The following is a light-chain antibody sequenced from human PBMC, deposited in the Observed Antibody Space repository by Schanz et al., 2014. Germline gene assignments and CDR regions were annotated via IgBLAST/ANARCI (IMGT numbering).Light chain of an antibody. Sequence: EIVLTQSPGTLSLSPGERATLSCRASESVSSSSLAWYQQKPGQAPRLLIHGASSRATGIPDRFSGSGSGTDFTLTISRLEPEDLAVYYCQQHGHSISFGPGTEVDIK. CDR1: ESVSSSS. J-gene: IGKJ3*01. V-gene: IGKV3-20*01. CDR2: GAS. CDR3: QQHGHSIS.